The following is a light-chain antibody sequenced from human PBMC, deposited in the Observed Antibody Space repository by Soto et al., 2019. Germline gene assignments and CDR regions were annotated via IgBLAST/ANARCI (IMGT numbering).Light chain of an antibody. V-gene: IGKV3-20*01. CDR1: QSVSSSY. CDR3: QRCGTPPRGT. J-gene: IGKJ1*01. Sequence: EIVLTQSPGTLSLSPGERATLSCRASQSVSSSYLAWYQQKPGQAPRLLIYGASSRATGIPDRFSGSGSEKDFPLTIRRRELEVFAVYYCQRCGTPPRGTFGKGTKVDI. CDR2: GAS.